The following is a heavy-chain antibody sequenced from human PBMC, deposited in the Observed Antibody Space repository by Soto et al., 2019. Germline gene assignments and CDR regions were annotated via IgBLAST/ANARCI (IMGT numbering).Heavy chain of an antibody. V-gene: IGHV1-69*04. CDR3: ARDYGGNTYWYFDL. J-gene: IGHJ2*01. Sequence: QVQLVHSGAEVKKPGSSVKVSCKASGGTFSSYTISWVRQAPGQGLEWMGRIIPILGIANYAQKFQGRVTITADKSTSTAYMELSSLRSEDTAVYYCARDYGGNTYWYFDLWGRGTLVTVSS. D-gene: IGHD4-17*01. CDR2: IIPILGIA. CDR1: GGTFSSYT.